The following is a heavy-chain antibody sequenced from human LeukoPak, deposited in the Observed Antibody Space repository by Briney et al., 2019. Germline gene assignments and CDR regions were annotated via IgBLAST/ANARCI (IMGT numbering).Heavy chain of an antibody. CDR1: GGSISSYY. Sequence: SETLSLTCTVSGGSISSYYWSWIRQPPGKGLEWIGYIYYSGSTTYNPSLRSRVTISVDTSKNQFSLKLSSVTAADTAVYYRARVFYYGSGTFDLWGRGTLVTVSS. V-gene: IGHV4-59*01. J-gene: IGHJ2*01. D-gene: IGHD3-10*01. CDR3: ARVFYYGSGTFDL. CDR2: IYYSGST.